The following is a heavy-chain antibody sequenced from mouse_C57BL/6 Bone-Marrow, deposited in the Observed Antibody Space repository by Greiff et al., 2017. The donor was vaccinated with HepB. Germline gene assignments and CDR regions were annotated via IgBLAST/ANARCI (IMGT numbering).Heavy chain of an antibody. Sequence: QVQLQQPGAELVMPGASVKLSCKASGYTFTSYWMHWVKQRPGQGLEWIGEIDPSDSYTNYNQKFKVKSTLTVDKSSSTAYMQLSSLTSEDSAVYYCARYDYDLYYAMDYWGQGTSVTVSS. J-gene: IGHJ4*01. CDR2: IDPSDSYT. D-gene: IGHD2-4*01. CDR1: GYTFTSYW. V-gene: IGHV1-69*01. CDR3: ARYDYDLYYAMDY.